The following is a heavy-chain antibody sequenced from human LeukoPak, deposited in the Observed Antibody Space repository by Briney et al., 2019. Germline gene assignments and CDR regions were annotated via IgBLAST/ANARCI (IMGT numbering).Heavy chain of an antibody. V-gene: IGHV3-74*03. D-gene: IGHD3-10*02. CDR3: ARESLFGLAEDY. Sequence: GGSLRLSCAASGFTFSSHWMHWVRQAPGKGLVWVSRINSDGSRTTYADSVKGRFTISRDNVRNTLFLQMNSLTAEDTAVYYCARESLFGLAEDYWGQGTLVTVSS. J-gene: IGHJ4*02. CDR2: INSDGSRT. CDR1: GFTFSSHW.